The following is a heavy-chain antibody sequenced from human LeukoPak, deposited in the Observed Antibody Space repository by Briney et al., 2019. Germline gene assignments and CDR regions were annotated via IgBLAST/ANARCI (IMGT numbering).Heavy chain of an antibody. Sequence: SQTLSLTCAISGDSVSSNSAAWNWIRQSPSGGLEWLGRTYYKSKWFYDYALFVKSRITINPDTSKNQFSLHLKSVTPEDTAVYYCVRDGEGGLDYFDYWGRGTLVTVSS. CDR1: GDSVSSNSAA. J-gene: IGHJ4*02. D-gene: IGHD3-16*01. V-gene: IGHV6-1*01. CDR2: TYYKSKWFY. CDR3: VRDGEGGLDYFDY.